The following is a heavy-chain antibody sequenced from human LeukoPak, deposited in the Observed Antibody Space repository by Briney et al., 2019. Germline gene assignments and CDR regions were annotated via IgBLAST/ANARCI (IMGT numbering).Heavy chain of an antibody. Sequence: KPSETLSLTCTVSGGSISNSDYYWGWIRQPPGKGLQWIGSIYYTGSTFYNPSLKSRVTISIDTSKNQFSLKLSSVTAADTAVYYCARQGEFGDFDYWGQGTLVTVSS. CDR2: IYYTGST. J-gene: IGHJ4*02. D-gene: IGHD3-10*01. V-gene: IGHV4-39*01. CDR1: GGSISNSDYY. CDR3: ARQGEFGDFDY.